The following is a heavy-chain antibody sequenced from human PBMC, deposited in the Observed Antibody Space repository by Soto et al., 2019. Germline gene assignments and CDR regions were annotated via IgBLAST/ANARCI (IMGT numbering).Heavy chain of an antibody. CDR1: GYSFPGYS. CDR2: IDPSDSYT. CDR3: ARSYYDSSGYYPQDDY. Sequence: PGDSLKISCEGSGYSFPGYSISWVRQMPGKGLEWIVRIDPSDSYTNCNPSFQGHVTFSVDKSISTAYLQWSSLKASDTAMYYCARSYYDSSGYYPQDDYWGQGTRVPVSS. V-gene: IGHV5-10-1*01. D-gene: IGHD3-22*01. J-gene: IGHJ4*02.